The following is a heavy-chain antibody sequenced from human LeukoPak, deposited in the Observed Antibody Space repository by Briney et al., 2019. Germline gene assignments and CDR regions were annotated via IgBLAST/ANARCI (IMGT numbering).Heavy chain of an antibody. CDR3: ARETPGAGHFDY. CDR2: IYYSGGT. Sequence: PSETLFLTCTVSGGSLNYYYWMWIRQPPGKGLEWIGYIYYSGGTHYNPSLKSRVTMLVDTSKNQFSLKLTAVTAADTAVYYCARETPGAGHFDYWGQGSLVTVSS. D-gene: IGHD7-27*01. CDR1: GGSLNYYY. V-gene: IGHV4-59*01. J-gene: IGHJ4*02.